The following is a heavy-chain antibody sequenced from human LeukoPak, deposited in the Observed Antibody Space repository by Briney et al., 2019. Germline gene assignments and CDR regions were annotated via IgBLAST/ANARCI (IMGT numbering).Heavy chain of an antibody. CDR1: GGSISSSSYY. V-gene: IGHV3-7*01. CDR3: ARVIGAAYFDY. D-gene: IGHD3-3*01. CDR2: IKQDGSEK. J-gene: IGHJ4*02. Sequence: ETLSLTCTVSGGSISSSSYYWGWIRQPPGKGLEWVANIKQDGSEKYYVDSVKGRFTISRDNAKNSLYLQMNSLRAEDTAVYYCARVIGAAYFDYWGQGTLVTVSS.